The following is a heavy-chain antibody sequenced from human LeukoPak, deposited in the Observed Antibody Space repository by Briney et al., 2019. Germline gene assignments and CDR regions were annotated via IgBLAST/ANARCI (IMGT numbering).Heavy chain of an antibody. D-gene: IGHD3-22*01. J-gene: IGHJ5*02. CDR1: GFTFSSYA. CDR2: ISGSGGST. Sequence: PGGSLRLSCAASGFTFSSYAMSWVRQAPGKGLEWVSAISGSGGSTYYADSVKGRFTISRDNSKNTLYLQMNSLRAEDTAVYYCAKGSGDYDSSGYLPNLNWFDPWGQGTLVTVSS. V-gene: IGHV3-23*01. CDR3: AKGSGDYDSSGYLPNLNWFDP.